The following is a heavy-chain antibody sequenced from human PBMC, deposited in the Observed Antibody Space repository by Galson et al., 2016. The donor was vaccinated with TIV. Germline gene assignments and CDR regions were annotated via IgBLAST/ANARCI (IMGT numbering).Heavy chain of an antibody. CDR2: ITPAFGTT. CDR3: ASGEQLVRYFDY. D-gene: IGHD6-6*01. J-gene: IGHJ4*02. CDR1: GNTFNTYT. V-gene: IGHV1-69*08. Sequence: SVKVSCKASGNTFNTYTFHWVRQAPGQGLVWLGRITPAFGTTDVAQKFQGRVAITADKSTTTIYMDLSSLKSDDTGFYYCASGEQLVRYFDYWGQGSLVTVSS.